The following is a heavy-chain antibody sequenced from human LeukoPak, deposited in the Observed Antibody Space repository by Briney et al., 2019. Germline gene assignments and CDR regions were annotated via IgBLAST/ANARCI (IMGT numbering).Heavy chain of an antibody. Sequence: SETLSLTCTVSGGSISSGDYYWSWIRQPPGQGLEWIGYISLSGGTYYNPSLKNRATISLDTSRNQFSLKLSSVSAADTAVYYCARGYYDNSGYSNPFDYWGQGTLVTVSS. J-gene: IGHJ4*02. CDR2: ISLSGGT. CDR1: GGSISSGDYY. CDR3: ARGYYDNSGYSNPFDY. D-gene: IGHD3-22*01. V-gene: IGHV4-30-4*01.